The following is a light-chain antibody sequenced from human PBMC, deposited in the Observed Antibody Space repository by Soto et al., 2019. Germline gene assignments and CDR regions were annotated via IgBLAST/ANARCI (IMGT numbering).Light chain of an antibody. CDR2: EVS. V-gene: IGLV2-8*01. J-gene: IGLJ1*01. CDR1: SSDVGGYNY. Sequence: QSVLTQPPSASGSPGQSVTISCTGTSSDVGGYNYVSWYQQHPGKAPKLMIYEVSKRPSGVPDRFSGSKSGNTASLTVSGRQAEDEADYYCSSYAGSTRYVFGTGTKLTVL. CDR3: SSYAGSTRYV.